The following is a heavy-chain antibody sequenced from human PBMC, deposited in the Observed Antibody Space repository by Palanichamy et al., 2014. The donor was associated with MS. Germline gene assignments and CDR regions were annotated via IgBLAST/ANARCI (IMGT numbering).Heavy chain of an antibody. V-gene: IGHV3-30*04. CDR2: VSYDGSNK. CDR1: GFTFSSFA. CDR3: ARSSLSAVTTWDFDY. J-gene: IGHJ4*02. D-gene: IGHD4-17*01. Sequence: QVQLVESGGGVVQPGRSLRLSCAASGFTFSSFAIHWVRQAPGEGLEWVAVVSYDGSNKYYADSAKGRFTITRDNSKNTLYLQMNSLRGEDTAVYYCARSSLSAVTTWDFDYWGQGTLVTVSS.